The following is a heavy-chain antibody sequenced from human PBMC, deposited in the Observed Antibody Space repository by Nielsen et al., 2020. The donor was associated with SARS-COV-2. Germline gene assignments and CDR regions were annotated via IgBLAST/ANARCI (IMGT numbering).Heavy chain of an antibody. CDR2: ISSSSYI. CDR3: AKDHPFTIFGVVIIEDVYGMDV. D-gene: IGHD3-3*01. Sequence: WLRQPPGKGLEWVSSISSSSYIYYADSVKGRFTISRDNAKNSLYLQMNSLRAEDTAVYYCAKDHPFTIFGVVIIEDVYGMDVWSQGTTVTVSS. V-gene: IGHV3-21*04. J-gene: IGHJ6*02.